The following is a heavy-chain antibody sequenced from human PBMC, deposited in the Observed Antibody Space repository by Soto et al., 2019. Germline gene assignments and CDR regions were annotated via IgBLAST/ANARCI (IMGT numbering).Heavy chain of an antibody. CDR3: ARGYCSGGSCYPHHLYNWFYP. CDR2: IIPIFGTA. D-gene: IGHD2-15*01. J-gene: IGHJ5*02. Sequence: QVQLVQSGAEVKKPGSSVKVSCKASGGTFSSYAISWVRQAPGQGLEWMGGIIPIFGTANYAQKFQGRVTITADESTSTAYMELSSLRSEDTAVYYCARGYCSGGSCYPHHLYNWFYPWGQGTLVTVSS. V-gene: IGHV1-69*01. CDR1: GGTFSSYA.